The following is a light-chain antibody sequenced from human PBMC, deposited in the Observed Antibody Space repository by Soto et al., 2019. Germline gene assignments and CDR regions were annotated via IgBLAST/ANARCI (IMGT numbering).Light chain of an antibody. V-gene: IGKV3-15*01. CDR1: QSVSSN. J-gene: IGKJ1*01. CDR3: QQYNNWWT. CDR2: GAS. Sequence: IVLTESPVTLSVSPGERASLSCRAGQSVSSNLSWYQQKPGQAPRLLIYGASTRATGIPARFTGSGSGTEFTLTISSLQFDDSAVYYCQQYNNWWTFGQGTKVDI.